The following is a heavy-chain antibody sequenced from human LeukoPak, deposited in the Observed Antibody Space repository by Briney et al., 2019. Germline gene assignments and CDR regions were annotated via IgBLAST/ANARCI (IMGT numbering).Heavy chain of an antibody. V-gene: IGHV4-59*01. Sequence: KPSETLSLTCTVSGGSISSYYWSWIRQPPGKGLEWIGYIYYSGSTNYNPSLKSRVTMSVDTSKNQFSLKLSSVTAADTAVYYCARVRGFDYYYGMDVWGQGTTVTVSS. D-gene: IGHD3-10*01. CDR1: GGSISSYY. CDR2: IYYSGST. J-gene: IGHJ6*02. CDR3: ARVRGFDYYYGMDV.